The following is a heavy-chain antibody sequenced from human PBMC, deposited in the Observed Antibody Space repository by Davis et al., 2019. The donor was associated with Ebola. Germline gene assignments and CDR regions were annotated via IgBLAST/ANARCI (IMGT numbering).Heavy chain of an antibody. D-gene: IGHD3-3*01. CDR1: GGSFSGYY. CDR3: ARAQYDFWSGYYRDYYYGMDV. Sequence: PSETLSLTCAVYGGSFSGYYWSWIRQPPGKGLEWIGEINHSGSTNYNPSLKSRVTISVDTSKNQLSLKLSSVTAADTAVYYCARAQYDFWSGYYRDYYYGMDVWGQGTTVTVSS. V-gene: IGHV4-34*01. J-gene: IGHJ6*02. CDR2: INHSGST.